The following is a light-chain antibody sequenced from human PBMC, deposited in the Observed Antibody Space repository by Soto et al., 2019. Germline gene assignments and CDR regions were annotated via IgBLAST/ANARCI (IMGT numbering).Light chain of an antibody. CDR3: QQSDSTPYT. V-gene: IGKV1-39*01. Sequence: DIQMNQSPSSLSAAVGDRVTITCLASQCISTYLTWYQQKPGKAPRLLIYDASSLLSVVPSRFSGSGSVTDFTLTIASLQPEDFSTNYCQQSDSTPYTFGQGTKVEI. CDR2: DAS. J-gene: IGKJ2*01. CDR1: QCISTY.